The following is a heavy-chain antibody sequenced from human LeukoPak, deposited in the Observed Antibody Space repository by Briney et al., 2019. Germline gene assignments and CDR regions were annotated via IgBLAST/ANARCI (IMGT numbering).Heavy chain of an antibody. D-gene: IGHD6-13*01. CDR3: AKDPGIAAAGTWGGDY. CDR1: GFTFSSYG. J-gene: IGHJ4*02. Sequence: PGGSLRLSCAASGFTFSSYGMHWVRQAPGKGQEWVAVISYDGSNKYYADSVKGRFTISRDNSKNTLYLQMNSLRAEDTAVYYCAKDPGIAAAGTWGGDYWGQGTLVTVSS. CDR2: ISYDGSNK. V-gene: IGHV3-30*18.